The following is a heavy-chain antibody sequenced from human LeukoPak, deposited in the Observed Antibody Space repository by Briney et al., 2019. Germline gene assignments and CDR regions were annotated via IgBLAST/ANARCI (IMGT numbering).Heavy chain of an antibody. V-gene: IGHV4-31*03. CDR1: GGSISSGGYY. CDR3: ARTDSSNYQFDY. D-gene: IGHD3-22*01. CDR2: IYYSGST. J-gene: IGHJ4*02. Sequence: SETLSLTCTVSGGSISSGGYYWSWIRQHPGKSLEWIGYIYYSGSTYYNPSLKSRVTISVDTSKKQFSLKLSSVTAADTAVYYCARTDSSNYQFDYWGQGTLVTVSS.